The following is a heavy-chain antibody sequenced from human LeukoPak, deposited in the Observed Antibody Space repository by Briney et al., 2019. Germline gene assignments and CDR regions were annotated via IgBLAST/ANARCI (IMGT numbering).Heavy chain of an antibody. CDR3: AKWGPYDILTGRIN. J-gene: IGHJ4*02. V-gene: IGHV3-7*03. Sequence: GGSLRLSCAASGFTFSNYWMTWVRQAPGKGLEWVANIKPDESEKYYVGSVKGWFTISRDNAKNSLYLQMNSLRAEDTAVYYCAKWGPYDILTGRINWGQGTLVTVSS. D-gene: IGHD3-9*01. CDR2: IKPDESEK. CDR1: GFTFSNYW.